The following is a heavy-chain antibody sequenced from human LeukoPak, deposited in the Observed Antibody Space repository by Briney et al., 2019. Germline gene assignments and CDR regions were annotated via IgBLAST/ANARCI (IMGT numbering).Heavy chain of an antibody. Sequence: GGSLRLSCAASGFTFSTYSMNWVRQAPGKGLEWVSAISSRSGSYIYYADSVKGRFTISRDNAKNSLYLQMNSLRAEDTAVYYCARDQDWSSDYWGQGTLVTVSS. D-gene: IGHD3/OR15-3a*01. CDR2: ISSRSGSYI. V-gene: IGHV3-21*04. J-gene: IGHJ4*02. CDR3: ARDQDWSSDY. CDR1: GFTFSTYS.